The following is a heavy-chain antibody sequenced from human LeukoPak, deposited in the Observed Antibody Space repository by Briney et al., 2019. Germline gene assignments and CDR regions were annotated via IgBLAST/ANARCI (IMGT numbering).Heavy chain of an antibody. CDR3: ARENSPEGSLYWYFDL. D-gene: IGHD2-21*01. V-gene: IGHV4-38-2*02. CDR2: IYQSGST. CDR1: GYSISSGYY. Sequence: PSETLSLTCAVSGYSISSGYYWGWIRQPPGKGLEWIGNIYQSGSTNYNPSLKSRVTISVDTSKNQFSLKLSSVTAADTAVYYCARENSPEGSLYWYFDLWGRGTLVTVSS. J-gene: IGHJ2*01.